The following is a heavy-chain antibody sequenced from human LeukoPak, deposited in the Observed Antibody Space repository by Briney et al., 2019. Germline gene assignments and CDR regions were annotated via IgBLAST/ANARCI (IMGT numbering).Heavy chain of an antibody. Sequence: ASVKVSCKAAGYTLTGYYMHWVRQAPGQGLEWMGWINPNSGGTKYAQKFQGRVTLTRDTSISTTYMELSRLRSDDTAVYYCARGRIAEPDYWGQGTLVTISS. J-gene: IGHJ4*02. D-gene: IGHD6-13*01. CDR1: GYTLTGYY. CDR3: ARGRIAEPDY. V-gene: IGHV1-2*02. CDR2: INPNSGGT.